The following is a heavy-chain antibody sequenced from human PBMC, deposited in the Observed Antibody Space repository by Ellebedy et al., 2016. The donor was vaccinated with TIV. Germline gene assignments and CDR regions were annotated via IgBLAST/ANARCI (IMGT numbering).Heavy chain of an antibody. Sequence: GESLKISCAASGFTFNTYSMNWVRQAPGKGLEWVSSITSSSTFIYYADSVTGRFTVSRDNAKNSLYLQMDSLRAEDTAVYYCARVKVAAKSTRHDAFDLWGQGTLVTVSS. CDR1: GFTFNTYS. D-gene: IGHD6-13*01. CDR3: ARVKVAAKSTRHDAFDL. V-gene: IGHV3-21*06. J-gene: IGHJ3*01. CDR2: ITSSSTFI.